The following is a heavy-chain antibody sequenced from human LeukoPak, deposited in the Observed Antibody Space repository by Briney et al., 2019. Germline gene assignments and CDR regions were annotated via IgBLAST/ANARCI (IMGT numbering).Heavy chain of an antibody. D-gene: IGHD3-22*01. CDR2: IYHSGST. CDR1: GYSISSGYY. V-gene: IGHV4-38-2*01. J-gene: IGHJ4*02. Sequence: PSETLSPTCAVSGYSISSGYYWGWIRQPPGKGLEWIGSIYHSGSTYYNPSLKSRVTISVDTSKNQFSLKLSSVTAADTAVYYCARLSPEYYYDSSGYPNIWGQGTLVTVSS. CDR3: ARLSPEYYYDSSGYPNI.